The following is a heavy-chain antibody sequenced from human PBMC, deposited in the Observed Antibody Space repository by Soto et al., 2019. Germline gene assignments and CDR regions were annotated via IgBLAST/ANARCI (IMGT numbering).Heavy chain of an antibody. D-gene: IGHD2-8*01. J-gene: IGHJ6*02. CDR2: INPNSGDT. CDR1: GYIFTGYY. V-gene: IGHV1-2*02. Sequence: GASVKVSCKASGYIFTGYYMHWVRQAPGQGLEWMGWINPNSGDTNYAQKFQGRVTMTIDTSMGTAYMEVRSLTSDDTAVYYCAKNGQPPYYYYGLDVWGQGTKVTVSS. CDR3: AKNGQPPYYYYGLDV.